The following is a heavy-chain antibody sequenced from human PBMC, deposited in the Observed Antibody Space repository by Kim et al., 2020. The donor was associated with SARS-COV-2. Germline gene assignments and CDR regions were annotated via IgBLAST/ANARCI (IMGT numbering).Heavy chain of an antibody. CDR1: GGSISSGGYY. CDR2: IYYSGST. CDR3: ARESWYDSSGSSFDY. V-gene: IGHV4-31*03. J-gene: IGHJ4*02. Sequence: SETLSLTCTVSGGSISSGGYYWSWIRQHPGKGLEWIGYIYYSGSTYYNPSLKSRVTISVDTSKNQFSLKLSSVTAADTAVYYCARESWYDSSGSSFDYWGQGTLVTVSS. D-gene: IGHD3-22*01.